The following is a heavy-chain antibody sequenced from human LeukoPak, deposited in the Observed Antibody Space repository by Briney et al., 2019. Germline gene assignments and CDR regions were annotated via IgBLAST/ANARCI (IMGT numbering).Heavy chain of an antibody. J-gene: IGHJ4*02. V-gene: IGHV4-59*01. CDR1: GGSISSYY. CDR3: ARVAHPSANFDY. Sequence: PSETLSLTCTVSGGSISSYYWSWIRQPPGKGLEWIGYIYYSGGTNYNPSLKSRVTISVDTSKNQFSLKLSSVTAADTAVYYCARVAHPSANFDYWGQGTLVTVSS. CDR2: IYYSGGT.